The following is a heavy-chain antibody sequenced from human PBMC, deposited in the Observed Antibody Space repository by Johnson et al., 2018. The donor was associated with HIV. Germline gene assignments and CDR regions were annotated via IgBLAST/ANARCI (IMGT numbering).Heavy chain of an antibody. V-gene: IGHV3-30-3*01. CDR3: ARGQGRWLQLYHAFDI. D-gene: IGHD5-24*01. J-gene: IGHJ3*02. CDR1: GFTFSSYA. CDR2: ISYDGSNK. Sequence: QVQLVESGGGVVQPGRSLRLSCAASGFTFSSYAMHWVRQAPGKGLEWVAVISYDGSNKYYADSVKGRFTISRDNSKKTVYVQMSSLRAEDTAVYYCARGQGRWLQLYHAFDIWGPGTVVTVSS.